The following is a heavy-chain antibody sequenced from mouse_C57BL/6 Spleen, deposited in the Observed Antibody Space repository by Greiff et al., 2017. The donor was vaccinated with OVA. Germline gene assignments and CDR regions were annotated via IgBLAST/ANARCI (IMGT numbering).Heavy chain of an antibody. J-gene: IGHJ3*01. CDR1: GYTFTIYT. CDR2: INPSSGYT. CDR3: AKSDESLAY. V-gene: IGHV1-4*01. D-gene: IGHD6-2*01. Sequence: VQLQQSGAELARPGASVKMSCKASGYTFTIYTMHWVKQRPGQGLEWIRYINPSSGYTKYNQKFKDKATLTADKSSSTAYMQLSSLTSEDSAVYYCAKSDESLAYWGQGTLVTVSA.